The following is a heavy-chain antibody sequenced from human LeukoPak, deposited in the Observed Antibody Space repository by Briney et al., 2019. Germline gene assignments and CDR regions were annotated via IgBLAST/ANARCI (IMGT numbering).Heavy chain of an antibody. Sequence: GGSLRLSCAASGFTFSYHWMTWVRQAPGKGLEWVANIKNDGTVKNYVDSVKGRFTISRDNAKNSLYLQMNGLRAEDTAVYYCAKGYDILTGLVDYWGQGTLVTVSS. J-gene: IGHJ4*02. CDR1: GFTFSYHW. CDR3: AKGYDILTGLVDY. V-gene: IGHV3-7*01. D-gene: IGHD3-9*01. CDR2: IKNDGTVK.